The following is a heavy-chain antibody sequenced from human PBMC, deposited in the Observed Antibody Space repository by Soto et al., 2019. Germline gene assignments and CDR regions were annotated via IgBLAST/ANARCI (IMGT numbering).Heavy chain of an antibody. J-gene: IGHJ6*02. CDR1: GGSIIDYY. Sequence: SETLSLTCTVSGGSIIDYYWSWIRQPPGKGLEWIGYIYYSGTTDYSPSLKSRVTISVDTSKNQFSLKLSSVTAADSAIYYCARQSGGYYYYGMDVWGQGTTVIVSS. CDR2: IYYSGTT. CDR3: ARQSGGYYYYGMDV. V-gene: IGHV4-59*08. D-gene: IGHD1-26*01.